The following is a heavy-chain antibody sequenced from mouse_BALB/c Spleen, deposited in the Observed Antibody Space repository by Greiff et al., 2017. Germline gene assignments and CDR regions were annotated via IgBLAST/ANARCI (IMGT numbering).Heavy chain of an antibody. D-gene: IGHD2-3*01. CDR2: INPYNDGT. J-gene: IGHJ2*01. V-gene: IGHV1-14*01. CDR3: ARVYDGYLDY. Sequence: VQLQQSGPELVKPGASVKMSCKASGYTFTSYVMHWVKQKPGQVLEWIGYINPYNDGTNYNEKFKGKATLTSDKSSSTAYMELSSLTSEDSAVYYCARVYDGYLDYWGQGTTLTVSS. CDR1: GYTFTSYV.